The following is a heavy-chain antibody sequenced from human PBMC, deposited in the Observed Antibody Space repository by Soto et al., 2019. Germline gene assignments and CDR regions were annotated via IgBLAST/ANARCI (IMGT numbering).Heavy chain of an antibody. CDR2: MNPNSGNT. V-gene: IGHV1-8*01. Sequence: RASVKVSCKASGYTFTSYDINWVRQATGQGLEWMGWMNPNSGNTGYAQKFQGGVTMTRNTSISTAYMELSSLRSEDTAVYYCARNPYYDFWSGYSPYYYYYGMDVWGQGTTVTVSS. CDR1: GYTFTSYD. D-gene: IGHD3-3*01. CDR3: ARNPYYDFWSGYSPYYYYYGMDV. J-gene: IGHJ6*02.